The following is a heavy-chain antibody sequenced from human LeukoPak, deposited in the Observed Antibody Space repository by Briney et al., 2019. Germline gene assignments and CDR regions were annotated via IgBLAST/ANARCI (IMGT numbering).Heavy chain of an antibody. CDR1: GFTFSSHS. V-gene: IGHV3-53*01. J-gene: IGHJ6*02. Sequence: PGGSLRLSCAASGFTFSSHSMNWVRQAPGKGLEWIAVLYSGGSAYYADSVKGRFTISRDNSKNTLYLQIYSLRAEDTAVYYCARDSETETGWYYYGMDVWGQGTTVTVSS. CDR2: LYSGGSA. CDR3: ARDSETETGWYYYGMDV. D-gene: IGHD2-21*02.